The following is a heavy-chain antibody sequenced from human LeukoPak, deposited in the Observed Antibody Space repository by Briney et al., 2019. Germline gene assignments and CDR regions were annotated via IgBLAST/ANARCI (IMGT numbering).Heavy chain of an antibody. CDR3: ARQWLVSPLFDY. J-gene: IGHJ4*02. D-gene: IGHD6-19*01. V-gene: IGHV4-34*01. CDR1: GGSLSGYY. Sequence: SETLSLTCAVYGGSLSGYYWSWIRQPPGKGLEWIGEINHSGSTNYNPSLKSRVTISVDTSKNQLSLKLSSMTAANTAVYYCARQWLVSPLFDYWGQGTLVTVSS. CDR2: INHSGST.